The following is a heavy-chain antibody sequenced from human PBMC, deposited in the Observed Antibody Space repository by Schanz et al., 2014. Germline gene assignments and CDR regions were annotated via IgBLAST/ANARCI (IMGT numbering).Heavy chain of an antibody. CDR1: GGSISSGGYY. CDR3: ARCLRNYDIMTGYNLSFDC. V-gene: IGHV4-39*01. Sequence: QVQLQESGPGLVKPSQTLSLTCTVSGGSISSGGYYWGWIRQPPGKGLEWIGHIFYTGYTYNNPSRGSRVTMSIDTSKSQFSLKLAFVAAADTAVYYCARCLRNYDIMTGYNLSFDCWGLGTLVTVSS. CDR2: IFYTGYT. D-gene: IGHD3-9*01. J-gene: IGHJ4*02.